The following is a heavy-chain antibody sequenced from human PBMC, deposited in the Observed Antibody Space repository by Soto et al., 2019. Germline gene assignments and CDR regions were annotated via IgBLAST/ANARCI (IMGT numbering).Heavy chain of an antibody. CDR3: ARDHLSVGYSLGVFAI. D-gene: IGHD1-1*01. J-gene: IGHJ3*02. CDR1: GYTFTGYY. V-gene: IGHV1-2*04. CDR2: INPNSGGT. Sequence: GASVKVSCKASGYTFTGYYMHWVRQAPGQGLEWMGWINPNSGGTNYAQKFQGWVTMTRDTSISTAYMELSRLRSDDTAVYYCARDHLSVGYSLGVFAIWGQGTMVTVSS.